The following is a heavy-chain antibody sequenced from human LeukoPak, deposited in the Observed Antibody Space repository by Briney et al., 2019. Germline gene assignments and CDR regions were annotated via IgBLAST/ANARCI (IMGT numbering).Heavy chain of an antibody. V-gene: IGHV4-61*02. CDR3: AREDYDILTGYPRFDP. J-gene: IGHJ5*02. CDR2: IYTSGST. Sequence: SQTLSLTCTVSGGSISSGSYYWSWIRQPAGKGLEWIGRIYTSGSTNYNPSLKSRVTISVDTSKNQFSLKLSPVTAADTAVYYCAREDYDILTGYPRFDPWGQGTLVTVSS. CDR1: GGSISSGSYY. D-gene: IGHD3-9*01.